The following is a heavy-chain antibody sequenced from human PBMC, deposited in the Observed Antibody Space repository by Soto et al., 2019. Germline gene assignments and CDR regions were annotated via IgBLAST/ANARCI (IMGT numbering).Heavy chain of an antibody. J-gene: IGHJ3*01. CDR2: ISGGGANT. CDR1: GFSFTSYA. Sequence: EVQLLESGGDLVQSGGSLRLSCAASGFSFTSYAMSWVRQAPGRGLEWVSTISGGGANTQYAESVKGRFTISRDNSKNTLHLQMNPLRADDTALYYCAKERYCSATSCYGGFDVWGQGTVVTVSS. CDR3: AKERYCSATSCYGGFDV. V-gene: IGHV3-23*01. D-gene: IGHD2-2*01.